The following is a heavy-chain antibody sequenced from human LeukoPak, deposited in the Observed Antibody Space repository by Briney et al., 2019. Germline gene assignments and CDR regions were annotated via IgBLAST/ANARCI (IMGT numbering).Heavy chain of an antibody. Sequence: GGSLRLSCAASGFTFSSYAMSWVRQAPGKGLEWVSAVSGSGGSTYYADSVKGRFTISRDNSKNTLYLQMNSLRAEDTAVYYCAKDRMVRGVRSWFDPWGQGTLVTVSS. CDR2: VSGSGGST. CDR3: AKDRMVRGVRSWFDP. CDR1: GFTFSSYA. V-gene: IGHV3-23*01. D-gene: IGHD3-10*01. J-gene: IGHJ5*02.